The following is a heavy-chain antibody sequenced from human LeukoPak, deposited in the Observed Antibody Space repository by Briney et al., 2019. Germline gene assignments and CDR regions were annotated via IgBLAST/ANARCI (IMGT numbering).Heavy chain of an antibody. CDR2: ISWNSGSI. V-gene: IGHV3-9*01. D-gene: IGHD3-22*01. J-gene: IGHJ4*02. CDR1: GFTFDDYA. CDR3: AKDLLSYDSSAIPG. Sequence: GGSLRLSCAASGFTFDDYAMHWVRQAPGKGLEWVSGISWNSGSIGYADSVKGRFTISRDNAKNSLYLQMNSLRAEDTALYYCAKDLLSYDSSAIPGWGQGTLVTVSS.